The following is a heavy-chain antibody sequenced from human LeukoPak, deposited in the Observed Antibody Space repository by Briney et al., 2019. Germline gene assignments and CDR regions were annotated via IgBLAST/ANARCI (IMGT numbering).Heavy chain of an antibody. CDR1: GFYYSSYS. J-gene: IGHJ6*03. Sequence: GGSLRLSCGASGFYYSSYSMNWVRQAPGKGLEWVSSINSGSTYMYYADSVKGRFTISRDNAKNSLHLQMDSLRAEDTAVYFCARVEATTGRNYRYYYIDVWGKGTTVTVSS. CDR2: INSGSTYM. CDR3: ARVEATTGRNYRYYYIDV. V-gene: IGHV3-21*01. D-gene: IGHD1-1*01.